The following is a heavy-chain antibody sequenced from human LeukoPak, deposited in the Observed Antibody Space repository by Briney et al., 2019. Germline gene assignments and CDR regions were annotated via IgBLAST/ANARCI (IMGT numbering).Heavy chain of an antibody. CDR3: AKVKRSYYYDSSGYYAYYFDY. CDR2: ISGSGGST. D-gene: IGHD3-22*01. V-gene: IGHV3-23*01. CDR1: GFTFSSYA. J-gene: IGHJ4*02. Sequence: GGSLRLSCAASGFTFSSYAMSWVRQAPGKGLEWVSAISGSGGSTYYADSVKGRFTISRDNAKNSLYLQMNSLRAEDTALYYCAKVKRSYYYDSSGYYAYYFDYWGQGTLVTVPS.